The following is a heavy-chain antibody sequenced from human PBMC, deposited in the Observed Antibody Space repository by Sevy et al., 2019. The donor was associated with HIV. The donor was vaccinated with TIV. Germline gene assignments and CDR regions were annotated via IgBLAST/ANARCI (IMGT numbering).Heavy chain of an antibody. CDR1: GGSISSSSYY. Sequence: SETLSLTCTVSGGSISSSSYYWGWIRQPPGKGLEWFGSIYYSGSTYYNPSLKSRVTISVDTSKNQFSLKLSSVTAADTAVYYCAREGRAVADFRIDYWGQGTLVTVSS. V-gene: IGHV4-39*01. D-gene: IGHD2-15*01. J-gene: IGHJ4*02. CDR2: IYYSGST. CDR3: AREGRAVADFRIDY.